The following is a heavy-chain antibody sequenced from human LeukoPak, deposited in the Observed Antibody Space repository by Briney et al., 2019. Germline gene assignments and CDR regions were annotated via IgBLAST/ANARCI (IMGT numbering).Heavy chain of an antibody. Sequence: SETLSLTCAVYGGSFSGYYWSWIRQPPGKGLAWIGEINHSGSTNYNPSLKSRVTISVDTSKNQFSLKLSSVTAADTAVYYCARGWSRHYGMDVWGKGTTVTVSS. CDR2: INHSGST. CDR3: ARGWSRHYGMDV. CDR1: GGSFSGYY. V-gene: IGHV4-34*01. J-gene: IGHJ6*04. D-gene: IGHD3-3*01.